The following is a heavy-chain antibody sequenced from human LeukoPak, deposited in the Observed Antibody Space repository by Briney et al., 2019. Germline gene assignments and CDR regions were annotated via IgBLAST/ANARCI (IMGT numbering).Heavy chain of an antibody. J-gene: IGHJ5*02. CDR1: GYTFTSYG. Sequence: GASVKVSCKASGYTFTSYGISWVRQAPGQGLEWMGWISAYNGNTNYAQKLQGRVTMTTDTPTSTAYMELRSLRSDDTAVYYCARDQDYDYVWGSYRLNWFDPWGQGTLVTVSS. CDR3: ARDQDYDYVWGSYRLNWFDP. CDR2: ISAYNGNT. V-gene: IGHV1-18*01. D-gene: IGHD3-16*02.